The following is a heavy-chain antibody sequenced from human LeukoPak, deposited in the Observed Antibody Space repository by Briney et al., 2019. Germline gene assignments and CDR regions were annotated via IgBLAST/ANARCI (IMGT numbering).Heavy chain of an antibody. J-gene: IGHJ4*02. D-gene: IGHD3-22*01. CDR2: IHHSGDT. CDR1: GGSIRSSTYY. Sequence: PSETLSLTCTVSGGSIRSSTYYWAWIRQPPGKGLEWTGTIHHSGDTYYNPSLKSRVTISVDTSKNQFSLNLSSVTAADTAVYYCARLGGYYDPPDYWGQGTLVTVSS. CDR3: ARLGGYYDPPDY. V-gene: IGHV4-39*01.